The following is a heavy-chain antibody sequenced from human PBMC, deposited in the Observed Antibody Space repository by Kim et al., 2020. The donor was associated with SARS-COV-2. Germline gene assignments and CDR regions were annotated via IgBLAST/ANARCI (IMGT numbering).Heavy chain of an antibody. CDR2: TRNKANSYTT. J-gene: IGHJ6*02. V-gene: IGHV3-72*01. D-gene: IGHD4-17*01. CDR1: GFTFSDHY. CDR3: ARAWYGGTADYYYYGMDV. Sequence: GGSLRLSCAASGFTFSDHYMDWVRQAPGKGLEWVGRTRNKANSYTTEYAASVKGRFTISRDDSKNSLYLQMNSLKTEDTAVYYCARAWYGGTADYYYYGMDVWGQGTTVTVSS.